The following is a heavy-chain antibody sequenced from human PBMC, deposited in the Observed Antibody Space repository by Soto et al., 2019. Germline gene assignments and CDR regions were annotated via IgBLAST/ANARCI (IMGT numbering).Heavy chain of an antibody. J-gene: IGHJ4*02. CDR2: IYYSGST. CDR1: GGSISSGDYY. CDR3: ARRGKGQQLVLPSFDY. V-gene: IGHV4-30-4*01. Sequence: SETLSLTCTVSGGSISSGDYYWSWIRQPPGKGLEWIGYIYYSGSTYYNPSLKSRVTISVDTSKNQFSLKLSSVTAADTAVYYCARRGKGQQLVLPSFDYWGQGTLVTVSS. D-gene: IGHD6-13*01.